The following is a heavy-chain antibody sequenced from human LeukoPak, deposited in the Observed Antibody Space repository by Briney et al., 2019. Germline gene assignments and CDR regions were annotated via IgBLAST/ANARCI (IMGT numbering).Heavy chain of an antibody. Sequence: PGGSLRLSCAASGFTFSSYPMSWVCQAPGKGLQWVSAISNGGGSAYYADSVKGRFTISRDNSKSTLYLQMNSLRAEDTAIYYCAKEGGMITFGGVIINPYYFDYWGQGTLVTVSS. CDR3: AKEGGMITFGGVIINPYYFDY. CDR1: GFTFSSYP. CDR2: ISNGGGSA. V-gene: IGHV3-23*01. J-gene: IGHJ4*02. D-gene: IGHD3-16*01.